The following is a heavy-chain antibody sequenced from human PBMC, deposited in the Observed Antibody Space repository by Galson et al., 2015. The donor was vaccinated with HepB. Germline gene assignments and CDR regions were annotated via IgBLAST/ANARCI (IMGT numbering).Heavy chain of an antibody. J-gene: IGHJ5*02. Sequence: SVKVSCKADGYPFTDFYMHWVRQVPGQGLEWMGWINPTTGGTEYAQKFQGRVTMTKDPSIYTAFMELTRLTSDDTAVYYCAREYSPPKANGNRGGYSWFDPWGQGTLVTVSS. CDR3: AREYSPPKANGNRGGYSWFDP. D-gene: IGHD1-14*01. CDR2: INPTTGGT. CDR1: GYPFTDFY. V-gene: IGHV1-2*02.